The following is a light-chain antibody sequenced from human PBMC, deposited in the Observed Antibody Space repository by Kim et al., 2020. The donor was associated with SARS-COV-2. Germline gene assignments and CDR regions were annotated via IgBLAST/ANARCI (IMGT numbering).Light chain of an antibody. CDR3: QSYDSGHVV. Sequence: GARSQTVTLSCTGSNIGPAYDVHWYQQFPGSAPKLLIYGDIHRPSGVPDRFSGSKSGTSASLAITGLQAEDEADYFCQSYDSGHVVFGGGTQLTVL. CDR1: NIGPAYD. V-gene: IGLV1-40*01. J-gene: IGLJ2*01. CDR2: GDI.